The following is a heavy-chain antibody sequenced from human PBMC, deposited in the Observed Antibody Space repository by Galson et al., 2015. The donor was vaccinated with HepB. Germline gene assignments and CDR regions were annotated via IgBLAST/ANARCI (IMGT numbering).Heavy chain of an antibody. CDR1: GFTFDDSA. CDR3: AKGWGGSYQYFDY. J-gene: IGHJ4*02. CDR2: ISWNSGSI. V-gene: IGHV3-9*01. D-gene: IGHD1-26*01. Sequence: SLRLSCAASGFTFDDSAMQWVRQAPGKGLEWVSGISWNSGSIGYADSVKGRFTISRDNAKNSLYLQMNSLRAEDTALYYCAKGWGGSYQYFDYWVQGTLVTVSS.